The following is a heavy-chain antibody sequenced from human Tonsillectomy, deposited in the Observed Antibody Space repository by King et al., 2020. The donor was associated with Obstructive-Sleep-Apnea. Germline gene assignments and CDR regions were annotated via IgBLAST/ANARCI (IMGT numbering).Heavy chain of an antibody. CDR2: IYYSGST. D-gene: IGHD2-2*01. V-gene: IGHV4-59*08. J-gene: IGHJ4*02. CDR1: GGSISSYY. Sequence: VQLQESGPGLVKPSETLSLTCTVSGGSISSYYWSWIRQPPGKGLEWIGYIYYSGSTKYNPSLKSRVTISVDTSKNQFSLKLNSTTAADTAVYYCVAAYANRRFDYWDQGTRVTVSS. CDR3: VAAYANRRFDY.